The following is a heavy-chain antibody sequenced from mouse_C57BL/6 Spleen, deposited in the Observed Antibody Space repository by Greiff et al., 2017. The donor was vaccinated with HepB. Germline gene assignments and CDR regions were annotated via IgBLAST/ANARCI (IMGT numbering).Heavy chain of an antibody. J-gene: IGHJ2*01. V-gene: IGHV1-63*01. CDR3: ARGEIYYDYDGPYFDY. D-gene: IGHD2-4*01. CDR1: GYTFTNYW. CDR2: IYPGGGYT. Sequence: VQLQQSGAELVRPGTSVKMSCKASGYTFTNYWIGWAKQRPGHGLEWIGDIYPGGGYTNYNDKFKGKATLTADKSSSTAYMQFSSLTSEDSAIYYCARGEIYYDYDGPYFDYWGQGTTLTVSS.